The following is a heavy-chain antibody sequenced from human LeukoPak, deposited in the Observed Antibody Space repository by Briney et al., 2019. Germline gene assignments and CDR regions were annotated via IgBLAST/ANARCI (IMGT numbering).Heavy chain of an antibody. CDR1: GXIFSSYW. J-gene: IGHJ6*02. Sequence: PGGSLRLSCAASGXIFSSYWMHWVRQAPGKGPVWVSRINSDGSSTSYADSVKGRFTISRDNARNTLYLQMNSLRAEDTAVYYCARQVDPALVADYYYYGMGVWGQGTTVTVSS. D-gene: IGHD5-18*01. V-gene: IGHV3-74*01. CDR2: INSDGSST. CDR3: ARQVDPALVADYYYYGMGV.